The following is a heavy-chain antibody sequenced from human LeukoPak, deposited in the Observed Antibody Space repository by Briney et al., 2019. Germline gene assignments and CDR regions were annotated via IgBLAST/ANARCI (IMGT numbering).Heavy chain of an antibody. D-gene: IGHD3-22*01. CDR3: ASGYYYDSSGYYPFDY. J-gene: IGHJ4*02. Sequence: SETMSLTCTVSGGSISSSSYYWGWIRQPPGKGLEWIGSIYYSGSTYYNPSLKSRVTISVDTSKNQFSLKLSSVTAADTAVYYRASGYYYDSSGYYPFDYWGQGTLVTVSS. CDR2: IYYSGST. V-gene: IGHV4-39*07. CDR1: GGSISSSSYY.